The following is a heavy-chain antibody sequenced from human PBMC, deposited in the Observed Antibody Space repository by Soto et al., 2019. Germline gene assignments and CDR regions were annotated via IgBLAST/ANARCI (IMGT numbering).Heavy chain of an antibody. J-gene: IGHJ4*02. D-gene: IGHD6-19*01. CDR3: AREGIAVAGTRGYFDY. CDR1: GFTFSSYA. V-gene: IGHV3-30-3*01. CDR2: ISYDGSNK. Sequence: QVQLVESGGGVVQPGRSLRLSCAASGFTFSSYAMHWVRQAPGKGLEWVAVISYDGSNKYYADSVKGRFTISRDNSKNTLYLQMNSLRAEDTAVYYCAREGIAVAGTRGYFDYWGQGTLVTVSS.